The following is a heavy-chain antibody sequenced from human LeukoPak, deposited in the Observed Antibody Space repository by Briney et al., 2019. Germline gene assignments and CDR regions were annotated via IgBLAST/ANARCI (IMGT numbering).Heavy chain of an antibody. J-gene: IGHJ6*03. D-gene: IGHD6-13*01. V-gene: IGHV1-2*02. Sequence: ASVKVSCKASGYTFTGYYMHWVRQAPGQGLEWMGWINPNSGGTNYAQKFQGRVAMTRDTSISTAYMELSRLRSDDTAVYYCAKAAAGSQHSYYYYYYLDVWGTGTTVTISS. CDR2: INPNSGGT. CDR1: GYTFTGYY. CDR3: AKAAAGSQHSYYYYYYLDV.